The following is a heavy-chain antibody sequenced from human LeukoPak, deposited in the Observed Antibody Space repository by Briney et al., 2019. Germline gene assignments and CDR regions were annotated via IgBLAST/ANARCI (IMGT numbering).Heavy chain of an antibody. V-gene: IGHV3-48*01. CDR3: ARDIYYYDSSGYYFPGGSDY. J-gene: IGHJ4*02. CDR2: ISSIGATI. CDR1: GFTFSDYS. D-gene: IGHD3-22*01. Sequence: PGGSLRLSCAASGFTFSDYSMNWVRQATGKGLEWVSYISSIGATIYYADSVKGRFTISRDNAKNSLYLQMNSLRAEDTAVYYCARDIYYYDSSGYYFPGGSDYWGQGTLVTVSS.